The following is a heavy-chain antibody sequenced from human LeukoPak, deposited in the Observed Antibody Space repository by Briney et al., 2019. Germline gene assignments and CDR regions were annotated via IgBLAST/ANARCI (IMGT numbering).Heavy chain of an antibody. J-gene: IGHJ4*02. CDR2: ISWNSGSI. V-gene: IGHV3-9*01. Sequence: GGSLRLSCAASGFTFDDYAMHWVRQAPGKGLEWVSGISWNSGSIGYADSVKGRFTISRDNAKNSLYLQMNSLRAEDTALHYCAKGDSSSWYGEGSFDYWGQGTLVTVSS. CDR1: GFTFDDYA. CDR3: AKGDSSSWYGEGSFDY. D-gene: IGHD6-13*01.